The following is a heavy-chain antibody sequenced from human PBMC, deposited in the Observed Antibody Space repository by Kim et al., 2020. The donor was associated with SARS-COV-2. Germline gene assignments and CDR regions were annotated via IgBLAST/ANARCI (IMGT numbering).Heavy chain of an antibody. CDR2: IYYSGST. Sequence: SETLSLTCTVSGGSISRYYWSWIRQPPGRGLEWIGYIYYSGSTNYNPSLKSRVTISVDTSKNQFSLKLSSVTAADTAVYYCARTNYDILTGPTHPFDYWGRGTLVTVSS. CDR3: ARTNYDILTGPTHPFDY. V-gene: IGHV4-59*01. J-gene: IGHJ4*02. CDR1: GGSISRYY. D-gene: IGHD3-9*01.